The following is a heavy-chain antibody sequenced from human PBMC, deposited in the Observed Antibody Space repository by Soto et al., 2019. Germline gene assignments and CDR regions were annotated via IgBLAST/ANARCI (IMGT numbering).Heavy chain of an antibody. J-gene: IGHJ4*02. Sequence: KPSETLSLTCTVSGGSISNYYWTWIRQPAGKGLEWIGFVHSGGSALYNPSFTSRVIISLETSKNQFSLTLTSLTAADSAVYYCASTSKAAPGTGLDSWGQGALVTVSS. V-gene: IGHV4-4*07. D-gene: IGHD6-25*01. CDR2: VHSGGSA. CDR3: ASTSKAAPGTGLDS. CDR1: GGSISNYY.